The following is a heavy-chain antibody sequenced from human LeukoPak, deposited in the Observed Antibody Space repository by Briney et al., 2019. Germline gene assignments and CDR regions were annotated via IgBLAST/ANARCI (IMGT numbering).Heavy chain of an antibody. J-gene: IGHJ3*02. CDR3: ARDRYGRNYNAFDI. CDR2: ISSSSSYI. CDR1: GFTFSSYS. D-gene: IGHD4-11*01. V-gene: IGHV3-21*01. Sequence: GGSLRLSCAASGFTFSSYSMNWVRQAPGKGLEWGSSISSSSSYIYYADSVKGRFTIPRDNAKNSLYLQMNSLRAEDTAVYYCARDRYGRNYNAFDIWGQGTMVTVSS.